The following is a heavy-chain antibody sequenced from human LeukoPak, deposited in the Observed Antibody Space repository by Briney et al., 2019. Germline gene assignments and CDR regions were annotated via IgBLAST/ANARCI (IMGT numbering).Heavy chain of an antibody. J-gene: IGHJ4*02. CDR3: ARGGFPGEWFSDLDY. D-gene: IGHD3-3*01. CDR2: INPYSGGT. Sequence: GASVKVSCKASGYTFTGYYMHWVRQAPGQGLEWMGWINPYSGGTNYAQKFQGRVTMTRDMSISTAYMELSRLRSDDTAVYYCARGGFPGEWFSDLDYWGQGTLVTVSS. CDR1: GYTFTGYY. V-gene: IGHV1-2*02.